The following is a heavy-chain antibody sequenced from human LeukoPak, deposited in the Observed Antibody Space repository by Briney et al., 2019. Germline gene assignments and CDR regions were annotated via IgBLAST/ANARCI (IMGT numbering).Heavy chain of an antibody. CDR3: TRMNYYYGMDV. CDR2: IRSKAYGGTT. V-gene: IGHV3-49*04. Sequence: PGRSLRLSCTASGFTFGDYAMSWVRQATGKGLEWVGFIRSKAYGGTTEYAASVKGRFTISRDDSKSIAYLQMNSLKTEDTAVYYCTRMNYYYGMDVWGQGTTVTVSS. CDR1: GFTFGDYA. J-gene: IGHJ6*02.